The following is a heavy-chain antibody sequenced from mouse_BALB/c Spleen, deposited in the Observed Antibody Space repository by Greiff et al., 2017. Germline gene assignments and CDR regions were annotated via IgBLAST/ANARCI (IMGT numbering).Heavy chain of an antibody. CDR2: IRNKANGYTT. Sequence: EVQLVESGGGLVQPGGSLRLSCATSGFTFTDYYMSWVRQPPGKALEWLGFIRNKANGYTTEYSASVKGRFTISRDNSQSILYLQMNTLRAEDSATYYCARDMGDYADFAYWGQGTLVTVSA. CDR1: GFTFTDYY. V-gene: IGHV7-3*02. D-gene: IGHD2-4*01. CDR3: ARDMGDYADFAY. J-gene: IGHJ3*01.